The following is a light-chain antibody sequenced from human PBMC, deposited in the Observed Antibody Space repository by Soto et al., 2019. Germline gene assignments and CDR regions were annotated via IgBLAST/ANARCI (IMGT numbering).Light chain of an antibody. V-gene: IGLV2-14*01. J-gene: IGLJ3*02. CDR2: EVS. CDR3: SSSKSSSLLDSV. Sequence: QSALTQPASVSGSPGQSITISCTGTSSDVGGYNYVSWYQQHPGKAPKLMIYEVSNRPSGVSNRFSGSKSGSTASLTISGLHAEDEDAYYCSSSKSSSLLDSVFGGGTKLTVL. CDR1: SSDVGGYNY.